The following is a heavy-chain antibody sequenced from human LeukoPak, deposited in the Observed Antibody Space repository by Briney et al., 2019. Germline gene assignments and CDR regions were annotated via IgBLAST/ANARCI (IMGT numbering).Heavy chain of an antibody. CDR2: MKGSEE. D-gene: IGHD2-15*01. Sequence: GGSLRLSCAASGFTFSSYWMSWVRQAPGGGLEWGAKMKGSEEYYVDSVQGRLTISRGDAKNSVSLKMNSLRVDDTAVYYCTRWARYCSEGSCYSWFDPWGQGTLVTVSS. J-gene: IGHJ5*02. CDR3: TRWARYCSEGSCYSWFDP. V-gene: IGHV3-7*01. CDR1: GFTFSSYW.